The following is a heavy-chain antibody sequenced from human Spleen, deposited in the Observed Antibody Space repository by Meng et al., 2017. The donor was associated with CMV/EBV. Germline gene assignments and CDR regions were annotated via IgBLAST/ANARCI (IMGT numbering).Heavy chain of an antibody. Sequence: QLQLRGPGPGRVKPWEALSPPCTVSAASVIRDNYCWSWIRQPPGKGLEYIGYVYGAGSPNYTPSLKSRVTISMDTSKIQVSLKLTSVTAADTAVYYCARDSGVRGEWGQGTLVTVSS. CDR3: ARDSGVRGE. J-gene: IGHJ4*02. CDR1: AASVIRDNYC. V-gene: IGHV4-61*01. D-gene: IGHD2-15*01. CDR2: VYGAGSP.